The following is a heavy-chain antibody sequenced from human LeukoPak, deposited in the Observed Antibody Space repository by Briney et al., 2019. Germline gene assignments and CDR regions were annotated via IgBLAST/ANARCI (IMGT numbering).Heavy chain of an antibody. V-gene: IGHV4-59*08. D-gene: IGHD3-10*01. CDR3: ARYFGGYYGSGSYLGYNWFDP. CDR2: IYYSGST. Sequence: SETLSLTCTVSGGSISSHYWSWIRQPPGKGLEWIGYIYYSGSTNYNPSLKSRVTISVDTSKNQFSLKLSSVTAADTAVYYCARYFGGYYGSGSYLGYNWFDPWGQGTLVTVSS. CDR1: GGSISSHY. J-gene: IGHJ5*02.